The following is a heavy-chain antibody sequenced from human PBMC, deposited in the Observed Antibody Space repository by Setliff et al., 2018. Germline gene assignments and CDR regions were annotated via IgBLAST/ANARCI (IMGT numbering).Heavy chain of an antibody. D-gene: IGHD1-1*01. Sequence: PSETLSLTCNVSGTSVRTYYWTWIRQPPGKGLEWIGFIFFNGNKNYNPSLESRVTMSVDTSNNHVSLKLSSVTTADTAVYYCARDGMERHLDAFDIWG. CDR3: ARDGMERHLDAFDI. CDR1: GTSVRTYY. J-gene: IGHJ3*02. CDR2: IFFNGNK. V-gene: IGHV4-59*02.